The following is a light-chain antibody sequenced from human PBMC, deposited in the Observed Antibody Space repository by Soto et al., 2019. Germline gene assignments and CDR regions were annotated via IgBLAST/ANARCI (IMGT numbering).Light chain of an antibody. J-gene: IGLJ1*01. Sequence: ALTQPASVSGSPGQSITISCTGTSSDIGAYNFVSWYQHHPGKAPKLLIYEVAYRPSGISNRFSGSKSANTASLTISGLQAEDEADYFCTSYRSATTPPYVFGSGTKVTVL. V-gene: IGLV2-14*01. CDR2: EVA. CDR3: TSYRSATTPPYV. CDR1: SSDIGAYNF.